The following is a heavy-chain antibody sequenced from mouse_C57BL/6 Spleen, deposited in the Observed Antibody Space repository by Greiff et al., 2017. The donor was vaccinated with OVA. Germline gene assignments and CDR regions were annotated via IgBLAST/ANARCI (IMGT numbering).Heavy chain of an antibody. V-gene: IGHV1-9*01. J-gene: IGHJ4*01. CDR3: ARKGTDNAMDY. CDR1: GYTFTGYW. Sequence: QVQLQQSGAELMKPGASVKLSCKASGYTFTGYWIEWVKQRPGHGLEWIGEIYPAGGSTNYNEKFKGKATFTANTSSNTAYMQLSSLTTEDAAIDVCARKGTDNAMDYWGQGTTVTVSS. D-gene: IGHD3-3*01. CDR2: IYPAGGST.